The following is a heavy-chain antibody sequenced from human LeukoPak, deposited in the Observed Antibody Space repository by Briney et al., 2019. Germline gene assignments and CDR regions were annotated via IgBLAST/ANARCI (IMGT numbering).Heavy chain of an antibody. CDR3: ATYYYDSSAFKD. D-gene: IGHD3-22*01. J-gene: IGHJ4*02. CDR1: GFTFSSYS. CDR2: ISSSSNYI. V-gene: IGHV3-21*04. Sequence: GGSLRLSCAASGFTFSSYSMNWVRQAPGKGLEWVSSISSSSNYIYYADSMKGRFTISRDNTKNSLYLQMNSLRAEDTAVYYCATYYYDSSAFKDWGQGTLVAVSS.